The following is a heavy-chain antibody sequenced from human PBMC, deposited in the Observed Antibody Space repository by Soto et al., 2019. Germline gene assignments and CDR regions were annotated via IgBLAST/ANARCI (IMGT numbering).Heavy chain of an antibody. CDR1: GFSLSTTGVG. CDR2: IYWDGDK. J-gene: IGHJ5*02. Sequence: SGPTLVNPTQTLTLTCSFSGFSLSTTGVGVGWIRQPPGKALEWLALIYWDGDKRYSPSLKSRLTITKDTSRNQVVLTLTNLDFVDTATYYCAHRAEAGPRDWFDPWGQGALVTVSS. V-gene: IGHV2-5*02. CDR3: AHRAEAGPRDWFDP.